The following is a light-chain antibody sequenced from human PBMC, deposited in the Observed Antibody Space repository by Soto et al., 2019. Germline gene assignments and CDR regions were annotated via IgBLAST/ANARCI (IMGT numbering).Light chain of an antibody. CDR1: QSVSSS. J-gene: IGKJ4*01. V-gene: IGKV3-11*01. CDR3: QRRRNWPPT. Sequence: EIVLTQSAATVSLSPGERATLSCRASQSVSSSLAWYQQKPGQAPRLLIYDASNRAAGVPARFSGSGFGTDFTLTISSLEPEDSAVYYCQRRRNWPPTFGGGTRVEIK. CDR2: DAS.